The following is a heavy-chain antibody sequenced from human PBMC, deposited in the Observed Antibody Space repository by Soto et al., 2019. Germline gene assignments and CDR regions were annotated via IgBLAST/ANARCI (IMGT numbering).Heavy chain of an antibody. CDR3: AREAVAGPYYYYGMDV. CDR1: GFTFDDYT. CDR2: ISWDGGST. J-gene: IGHJ6*02. V-gene: IGHV3-43*01. D-gene: IGHD6-19*01. Sequence: PGGSLRLSCAASGFTFDDYTMHWVRQAPGKGLEWVSLISWDGGSTYYADSVKGRFTISRDNSKNSLYLQMNSLRTEDTALYYCAREAVAGPYYYYGMDVWGQGTTVTAP.